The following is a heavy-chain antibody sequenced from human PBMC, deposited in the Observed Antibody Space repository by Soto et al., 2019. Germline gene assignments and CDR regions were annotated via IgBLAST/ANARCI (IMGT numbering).Heavy chain of an antibody. V-gene: IGHV5-51*01. J-gene: IGHJ4*02. CDR2: IFPGDSET. CDR1: GYSFTNFW. Sequence: EVQLVQSGAVVKKPGESLKISCKVYGYSFTNFWIGWVRQMPGQGLEWMGIIFPGDSETRYSPSFEGQVTISVDKSIATAYLQWSSLKASDSAMYYCARSYNSAWFGAEFDYWGQGTLVTVSS. CDR3: ARSYNSAWFGAEFDY. D-gene: IGHD3-10*01.